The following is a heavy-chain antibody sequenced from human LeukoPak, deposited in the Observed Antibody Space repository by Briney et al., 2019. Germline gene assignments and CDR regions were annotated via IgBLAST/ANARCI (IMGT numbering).Heavy chain of an antibody. D-gene: IGHD3-10*01. CDR2: ISSSGSDI. CDR1: GFTFSNYE. J-gene: IGHJ4*02. Sequence: GGSLRLSCAASGFTFSNYEMHWVRQAPGKGLEWVSYISSSGSDIYYADSVKGRFTISRNNAKNSLYLQMNSLRAEDTAVYYCARAPYYYGFGWDYYFDYWGQGTLVTVSS. V-gene: IGHV3-48*03. CDR3: ARAPYYYGFGWDYYFDY.